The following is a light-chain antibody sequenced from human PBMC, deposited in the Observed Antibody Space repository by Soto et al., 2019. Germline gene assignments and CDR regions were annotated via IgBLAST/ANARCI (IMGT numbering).Light chain of an antibody. CDR2: DVS. J-gene: IGLJ2*01. CDR1: NSDVGGYNY. CDR3: SSYTGSSTYVV. V-gene: IGLV2-14*01. Sequence: QSALTQPASVSGSPGQSITISCTGTNSDVGGYNYVSWYQQHPGKAPKLMIYDVSNRPSGVSNRFSGSKSANTASLTISGLQAEDEADYYCSSYTGSSTYVVFGGGTKVTVL.